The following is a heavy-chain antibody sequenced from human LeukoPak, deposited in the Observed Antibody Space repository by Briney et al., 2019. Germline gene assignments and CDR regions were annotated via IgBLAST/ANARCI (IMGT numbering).Heavy chain of an antibody. J-gene: IGHJ5*02. CDR1: GYRFTSYW. Sequence: GGSLEISCKGSGYRFTSYWIGGVRQMPGKGLEGMGIIYPGDSDTRYSPSFQGQVTISADKSSSTAYLQWSSLKASDTAMYYCARQSPRSTEFDPWGQGTLVTVSS. CDR2: IYPGDSDT. V-gene: IGHV5-51*01. CDR3: ARQSPRSTEFDP. D-gene: IGHD1-26*01.